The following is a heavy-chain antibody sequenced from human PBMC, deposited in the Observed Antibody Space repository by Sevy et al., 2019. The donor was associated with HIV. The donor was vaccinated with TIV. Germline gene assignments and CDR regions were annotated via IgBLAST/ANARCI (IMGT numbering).Heavy chain of an antibody. V-gene: IGHV3-23*01. CDR1: GFIFSSYV. Sequence: GGYLRLSCAASGFIFSSYVMSWVRQAPGKGLEWVSSISGSGGYTYYADSVKGRFTISRDNSNNMLYLQMNSLRAEDTAIYYCEAITTAGRDYWGQGTLVNVSS. CDR3: EAITTAGRDY. J-gene: IGHJ4*02. D-gene: IGHD1-1*01. CDR2: ISGSGGYT.